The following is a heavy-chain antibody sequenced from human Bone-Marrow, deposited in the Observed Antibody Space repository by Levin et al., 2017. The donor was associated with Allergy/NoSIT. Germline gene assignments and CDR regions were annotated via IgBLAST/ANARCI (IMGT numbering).Heavy chain of an antibody. CDR3: ARESYSSSWVDY. J-gene: IGHJ4*02. V-gene: IGHV3-7*01. D-gene: IGHD6-13*01. Sequence: LTCAASGFTFSSYWMSWVRQAPGKGLEWVANIKQDGSEKYYVDSVKGRFTISRDNAKNSLYLQMNSLRAEDTAVYYCARESYSSSWVDYWGQGTLVTVSS. CDR2: IKQDGSEK. CDR1: GFTFSSYW.